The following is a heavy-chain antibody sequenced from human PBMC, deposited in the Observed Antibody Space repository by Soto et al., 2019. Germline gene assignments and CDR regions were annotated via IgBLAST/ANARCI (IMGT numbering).Heavy chain of an antibody. D-gene: IGHD3-16*02. CDR1: GFTVSSDY. V-gene: IGHV3-66*01. Sequence: GGSLRLSCAASGFTVSSDYMSWVRQAPGKGLEWVSVIYSGGSTYYADSVKGRFTISRDNSKNTLYLQMNSLRAEDTAVYYCARASLYYYYYHMDVWGKGTTVTVSS. J-gene: IGHJ6*03. CDR3: ARASLYYYYYHMDV. CDR2: IYSGGST.